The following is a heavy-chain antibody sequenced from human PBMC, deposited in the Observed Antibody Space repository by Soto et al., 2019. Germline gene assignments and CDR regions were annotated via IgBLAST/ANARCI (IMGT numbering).Heavy chain of an antibody. V-gene: IGHV4-31*03. CDR1: GGSISSGGYY. CDR2: IYYSGST. Sequence: QVQLQESGPGLVKPSQTLSLTCTVSGGSISSGGYYWSWIGQHPGKGLKWSGDIYYSGSTHSNPSLTSRVTISVDTSKNQISLTLSSVPAADTAVSYCAGAPLNWGQGTLVTVSS. CDR3: AGAPLN. J-gene: IGHJ4*02.